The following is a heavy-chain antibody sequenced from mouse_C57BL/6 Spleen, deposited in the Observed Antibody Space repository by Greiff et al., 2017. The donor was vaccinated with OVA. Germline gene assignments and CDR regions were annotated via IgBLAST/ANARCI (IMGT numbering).Heavy chain of an antibody. CDR2: INPNNGGT. V-gene: IGHV1-22*01. CDR3: ARSYYYASWFAY. Sequence: EVKLQESGPELVKPGASVKMSCKASGYTFTDYNMHWVKQSHGKSLEWIGYINPNNGGTSYNQKFKGKATLTVNKSSSTAYMELRSLTSEDSAVYYCARSYYYASWFAYWGQGTLVTVSA. CDR1: GYTFTDYN. D-gene: IGHD1-1*01. J-gene: IGHJ3*01.